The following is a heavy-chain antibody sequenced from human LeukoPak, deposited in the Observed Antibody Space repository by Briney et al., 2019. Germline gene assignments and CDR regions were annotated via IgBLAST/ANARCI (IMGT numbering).Heavy chain of an antibody. CDR2: IIPIFGTA. D-gene: IGHD6-6*01. CDR3: AREHIAARRGFDY. CDR1: GGTFSSYA. V-gene: IGHV1-69*05. Sequence: ASVKVSCKASGGTFSSYAISWVRQAPGQGLEWMGGIIPIFGTANYAQKFQGRVTITTDESTSTAYMELSSLRSEDTAVYYCAREHIAARRGFDYWGQGTLVTVSS. J-gene: IGHJ4*02.